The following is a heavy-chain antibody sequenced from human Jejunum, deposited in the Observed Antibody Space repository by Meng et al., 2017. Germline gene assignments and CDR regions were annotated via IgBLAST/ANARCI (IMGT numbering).Heavy chain of an antibody. CDR2: ISSASDYM. CDR3: ATGGSSRDFDY. CDR1: GFTLRSYS. J-gene: IGHJ4*02. V-gene: IGHV3-21*04. D-gene: IGHD2-2*01. Sequence: ESLKISCAASGFTLRSYSTNWVRQAPGKGLEWVSRISSASDYMYYTDSVRGRFTISRDNAKNSLYLQMNSLRAEDTAVYYCATGGSSRDFDYWGRGTLVTVSS.